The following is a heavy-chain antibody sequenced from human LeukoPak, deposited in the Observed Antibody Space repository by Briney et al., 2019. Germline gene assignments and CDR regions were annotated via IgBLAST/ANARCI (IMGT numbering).Heavy chain of an antibody. D-gene: IGHD3-3*01. CDR3: ARGTIFGAATNCFDY. Sequence: SETLSLTCTVSGGSMSGYYWTWIRQSPGKGLEWIGYIYYSGTTNYNPYLKSRATISVDTSKNQFSLKLSSVTAADTAVYYCARGTIFGAATNCFDYWGQGTLVIVSS. J-gene: IGHJ4*02. V-gene: IGHV4-59*01. CDR1: GGSMSGYY. CDR2: IYYSGTT.